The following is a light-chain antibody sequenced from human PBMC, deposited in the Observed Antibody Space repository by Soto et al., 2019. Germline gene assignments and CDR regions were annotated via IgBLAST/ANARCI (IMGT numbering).Light chain of an antibody. CDR2: QDK. J-gene: IGLJ2*01. CDR1: NLGSKY. V-gene: IGLV3-1*01. Sequence: SYELTQPPSVSVSPGRTATITCSGDNLGSKYVCWYQQRPGQSPVLVMYQDKYRPSGIPDRFSGANSGSTATLTITGTQAMDEADYYCQAWDSITYVVFGGGTKLTVL. CDR3: QAWDSITYVV.